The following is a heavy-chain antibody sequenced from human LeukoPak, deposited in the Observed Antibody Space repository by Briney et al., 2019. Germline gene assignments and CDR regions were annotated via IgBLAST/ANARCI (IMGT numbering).Heavy chain of an antibody. Sequence: PGGSLRLSCAASGFTFSFFTMNWVRQAPEKGLEWVSSISSSSNYIYYADSLKGRFTISRDNAKNSLYLQMNSLRAEDTAVYYCAKDLGLASFDIWGQGTVVTVSS. D-gene: IGHD3-16*01. CDR1: GFTFSFFT. CDR2: ISSSSNYI. V-gene: IGHV3-21*01. J-gene: IGHJ3*02. CDR3: AKDLGLASFDI.